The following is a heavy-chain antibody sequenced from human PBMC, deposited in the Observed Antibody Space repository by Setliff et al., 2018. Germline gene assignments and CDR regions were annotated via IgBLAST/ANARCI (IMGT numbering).Heavy chain of an antibody. CDR3: ARLSGFLYMDV. CDR1: GVSVATGNHY. D-gene: IGHD3-3*01. Sequence: SETLSLTCNVSGVSVATGNHYWGWIRQPAGKGLEWIGRTYTHAGGSTIYNPSLKSRVTMSVDTSTNQFSLDLSSVTAADTAVYYCARLSGFLYMDVWGKGTTVTVSS. V-gene: IGHV4-61*02. J-gene: IGHJ6*03. CDR2: THAGGST.